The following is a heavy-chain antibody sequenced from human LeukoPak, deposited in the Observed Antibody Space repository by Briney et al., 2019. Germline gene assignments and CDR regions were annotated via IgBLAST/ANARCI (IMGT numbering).Heavy chain of an antibody. V-gene: IGHV1-2*02. CDR1: GYTFTGYY. CDR2: INPNSGGT. CDR3: ARVGELLRTGAFDI. J-gene: IGHJ3*02. D-gene: IGHD1-26*01. Sequence: ASVKVSCKASGYTFTGYYMHWVRQAPGQGLEWMGWINPNSGGTNYAQKFQGRVTMTRDMSISTAYMELSRLRSDDTAVYYCARVGELLRTGAFDIWGQGTMVTVSS.